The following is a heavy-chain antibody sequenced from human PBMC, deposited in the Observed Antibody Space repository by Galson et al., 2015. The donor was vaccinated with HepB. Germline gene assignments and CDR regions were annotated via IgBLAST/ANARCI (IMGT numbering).Heavy chain of an antibody. Sequence: SLRLSCAASGFPFSNYAMHWVRQAPGKGLEWVSSISPSGTYIYYADSLKGRFTISRDNAKNSLYLQMNSLRAEDTAFYYCGRNNWNDGTLRGVEHWGQGTPVTVSS. V-gene: IGHV3-21*01. CDR2: ISPSGTYI. J-gene: IGHJ1*01. CDR1: GFPFSNYA. CDR3: GRNNWNDGTLRGVEH. D-gene: IGHD1-1*01.